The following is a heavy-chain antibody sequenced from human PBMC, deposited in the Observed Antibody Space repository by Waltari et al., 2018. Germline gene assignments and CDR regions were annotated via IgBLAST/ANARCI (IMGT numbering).Heavy chain of an antibody. D-gene: IGHD6-19*01. CDR2: INAGRGYK. CDR1: EYTFNDYV. J-gene: IGHJ1*01. V-gene: IGHV1-3*01. CDR3: ARDPLAVVGTILDS. Sequence: VQLTQSGTEVKRPGTSVKLSCEPSEYTFNDYVFHWVRQAPGQRLEWMGWINAGRGYKKYSEVFQGRVTLTRDTSANTVYLELTNLRISDTAIYYCARDPLAVVGTILDSWGQGTLVTVSS.